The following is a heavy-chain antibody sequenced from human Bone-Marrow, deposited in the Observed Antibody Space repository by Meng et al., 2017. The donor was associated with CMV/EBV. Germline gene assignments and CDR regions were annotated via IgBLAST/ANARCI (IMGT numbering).Heavy chain of an antibody. CDR3: ARSDIAAAGSFDY. CDR1: GGSIISSICF. CDR2: IYYSACA. J-gene: IGHJ4*02. D-gene: IGHD6-13*01. Sequence: FGGSIISSICFWCWIRQPPVRRLGCIRNIYYSACAYSIPSLYSRVTISVDTSTYQFSLRLSSVTAADSAVYYCARSDIAAAGSFDYWGQGTLVTVSS. V-gene: IGHV4-39*01.